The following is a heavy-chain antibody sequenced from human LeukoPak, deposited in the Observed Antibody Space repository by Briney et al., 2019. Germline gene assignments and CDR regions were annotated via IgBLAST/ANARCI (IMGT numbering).Heavy chain of an antibody. Sequence: ASVKVSCKASGYTFTRYYMHWVRQAPGQGLEWMGIITPSGGSTSYAQRFQGRVTMTRDTSTSTFYMELSSLRSEDTAVYYCVRNFREGTTGFFDYWGQGTLVTVSS. V-gene: IGHV1-46*01. J-gene: IGHJ4*02. D-gene: IGHD1-1*01. CDR1: GYTFTRYY. CDR2: ITPSGGST. CDR3: VRNFREGTTGFFDY.